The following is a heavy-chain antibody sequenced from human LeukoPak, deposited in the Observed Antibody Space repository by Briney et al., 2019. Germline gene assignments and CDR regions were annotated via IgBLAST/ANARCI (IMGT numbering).Heavy chain of an antibody. CDR1: GDSISYLY. D-gene: IGHD6-13*01. V-gene: IGHV4-4*07. J-gene: IGHJ4*02. Sequence: SETLSLTCSVSGDSISYLYWSWLRQAAGKGLEWVGRFSSSGTTDYNASLKSRVTISVDTSKKQFSLKVVSVTAAGAAVYYCARGVIAAGGNAFDYWGQGTLVTVSS. CDR2: FSSSGTT. CDR3: ARGVIAAGGNAFDY.